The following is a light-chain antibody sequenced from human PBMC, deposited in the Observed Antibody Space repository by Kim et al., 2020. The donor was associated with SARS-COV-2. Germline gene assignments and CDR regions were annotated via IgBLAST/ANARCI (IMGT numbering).Light chain of an antibody. J-gene: IGKJ1*01. CDR3: QQYYAYWT. CDR1: QPIGDW. V-gene: IGKV1-5*03. Sequence: DIEMTQSPSTLSASVGDRVTITCRAGQPIGDWLAWYQQRPGTAPKLLISRASSLESGVPSRFSGSGSGTEFTLTISNLQPGDFATYYCQQYYAYWTFGQGTKVDIK. CDR2: RAS.